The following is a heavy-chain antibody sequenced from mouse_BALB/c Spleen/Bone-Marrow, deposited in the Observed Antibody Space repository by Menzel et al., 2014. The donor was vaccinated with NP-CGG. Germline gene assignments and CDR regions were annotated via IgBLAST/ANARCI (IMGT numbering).Heavy chain of an antibody. CDR3: ARHEDGYYDAMDY. Sequence: EVKLVESGGGLVKPGGSLKLSCAASGFAFSSYDMSWVRQTPEKRLEWDAYISSGGGSTYYPDTVKGRFTISRDNAKNTLYLQMSSLKSEDTAMYYCARHEDGYYDAMDYWGQGTSVTVSS. D-gene: IGHD2-3*01. CDR2: ISSGGGST. J-gene: IGHJ4*01. V-gene: IGHV5-12-1*01. CDR1: GFAFSSYD.